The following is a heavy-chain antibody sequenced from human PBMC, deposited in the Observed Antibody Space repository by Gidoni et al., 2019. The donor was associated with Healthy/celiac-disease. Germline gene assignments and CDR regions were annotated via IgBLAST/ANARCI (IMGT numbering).Heavy chain of an antibody. J-gene: IGHJ4*02. D-gene: IGHD4-17*01. Sequence: EVQLVESGGGLVQPGRSLRLSCASSGFTFDDDAMHWFRQAPGKGLEWVSGISWNSGSIGYADSVKGRFTISRDNAKNSLYLQMNSLRAEDTALYYCAKDIGPYGGKGFDWGQGTLVTVSS. CDR1: GFTFDDDA. CDR3: AKDIGPYGGKGFD. CDR2: ISWNSGSI. V-gene: IGHV3-9*01.